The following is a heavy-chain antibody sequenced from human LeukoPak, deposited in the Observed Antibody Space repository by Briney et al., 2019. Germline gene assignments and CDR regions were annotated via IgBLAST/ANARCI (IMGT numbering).Heavy chain of an antibody. CDR1: GLTFSTYA. D-gene: IGHD3-22*01. V-gene: IGHV3-23*01. Sequence: PGGSLRLSCAASGLTFSTYAMSWVRQAPGKGLEWVSAISARGDTYYSDSVKGRFTISRDNSKNALYLQMDSLRAEDTAVYYCARHYYDNSGYYGDDYWGQGTLVTVSS. CDR3: ARHYYDNSGYYGDDY. CDR2: ISARGDT. J-gene: IGHJ4*02.